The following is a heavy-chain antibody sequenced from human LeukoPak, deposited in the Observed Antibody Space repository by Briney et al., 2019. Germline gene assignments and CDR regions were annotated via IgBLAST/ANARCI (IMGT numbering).Heavy chain of an antibody. V-gene: IGHV3-23*01. J-gene: IGHJ4*02. CDR3: AKDRFGDCSSTSCYETDY. CDR1: GFTFSSYG. D-gene: IGHD2-2*01. Sequence: GGTLRLSCAASGFTFSSYGMSWVRQAPGKGLEWVSAISGSGGSTYYADSVKGRFTISRDNSKNTLYLQMNSLRAEDTAVYYCAKDRFGDCSSTSCYETDYWGQGTLVTVSS. CDR2: ISGSGGST.